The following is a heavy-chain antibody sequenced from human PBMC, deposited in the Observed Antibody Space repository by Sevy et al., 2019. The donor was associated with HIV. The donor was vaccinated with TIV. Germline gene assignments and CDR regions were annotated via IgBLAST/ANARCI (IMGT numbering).Heavy chain of an antibody. J-gene: IGHJ3*02. V-gene: IGHV3-21*01. CDR2: ISSSSSYI. D-gene: IGHD6-19*01. CDR1: GFTFSSYS. Sequence: GGSLRLSCAASGFTFSSYSMNWVRQAPGKGLEWVSSISSSSSYIYYADSVKGRFTISRDNAKNTLYLQMNSLRAEDTAGYYCAREGGCSSGWYVFAFDIWGQGTMVTVSS. CDR3: AREGGCSSGWYVFAFDI.